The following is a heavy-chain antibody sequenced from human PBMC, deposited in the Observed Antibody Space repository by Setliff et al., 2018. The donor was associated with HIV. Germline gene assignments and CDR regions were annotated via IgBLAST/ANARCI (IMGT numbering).Heavy chain of an antibody. Sequence: GSLRLSCAASGFILSDHHMDWVRQAPGKGLEWIGRTRNKTKNYTTEYAASVIGRFTISRDDSKNSLYLQMNSLKTEDTAVYYCARDLLWAFDMWGPGTMVTVSS. V-gene: IGHV3-72*01. CDR2: TRNKTKNYTT. CDR3: ARDLLWAFDM. J-gene: IGHJ3*02. D-gene: IGHD3-10*01. CDR1: GFILSDHH.